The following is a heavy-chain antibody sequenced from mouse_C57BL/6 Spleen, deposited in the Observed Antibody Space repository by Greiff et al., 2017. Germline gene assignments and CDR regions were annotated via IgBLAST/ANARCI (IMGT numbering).Heavy chain of an antibody. CDR2: IWSGGGT. J-gene: IGHJ4*01. Sequence: VQLQQSGPGLVRPSQCLSITCTVSGFSLTSYGVHWVRQSPGKGLEWLGVIWSGGGTDYYAAFISRLSISKDNSKSQVFFKMNSLQADDTAIYYCGRNEGTVFSLDYWGQGTSVTVSS. CDR3: GRNEGTVFSLDY. CDR1: GFSLTSYG. D-gene: IGHD1-1*01. V-gene: IGHV2-2*01.